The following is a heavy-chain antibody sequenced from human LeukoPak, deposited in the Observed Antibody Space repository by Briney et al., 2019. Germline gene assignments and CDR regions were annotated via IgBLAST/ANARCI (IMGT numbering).Heavy chain of an antibody. CDR1: GFTVSYNY. V-gene: IGHV3-66*02. CDR3: ARGMVATGS. J-gene: IGHJ5*02. Sequence: GGSLRLSCAASGFTVSYNYMSWVRQAPGKGLEWVSIIYSDGNTYYADSVKGRFTISRDNSENTVDLQMNSLRVEDTAVYYCARGMVATGSWGQGTLVTVSS. D-gene: IGHD5-12*01. CDR2: IYSDGNT.